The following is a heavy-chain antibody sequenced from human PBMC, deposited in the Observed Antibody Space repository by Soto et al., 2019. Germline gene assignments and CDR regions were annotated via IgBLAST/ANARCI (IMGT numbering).Heavy chain of an antibody. CDR3: ARVSGPGAFDI. CDR1: GFTFSSYD. CDR2: IGTAGDT. Sequence: GGSLRLSCAASGFTFSSYDMHWVHQATGKGLEWVSAIGTAGDTYYPGSVKGRFTISRENAKNSLYLQMNSLRAEDTAVYYCARVSGPGAFDIWGQGTMVTVSS. V-gene: IGHV3-13*01. J-gene: IGHJ3*02.